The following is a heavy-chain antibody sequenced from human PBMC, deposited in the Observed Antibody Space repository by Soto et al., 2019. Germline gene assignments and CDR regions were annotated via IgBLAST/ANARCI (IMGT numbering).Heavy chain of an antibody. J-gene: IGHJ4*01. CDR3: ASDRSAGYSSSWELDY. CDR1: GFTFSSYG. Sequence: SLRLYCAASGFTFSSYGMHWVRQAPGKGLEWVAVISYDGSNKYYADSVKGRFTISRDNSKNTLYLQMNSLRAEDTAVYYCASDRSAGYSSSWELDYWGHGTLVIVYS. D-gene: IGHD6-13*01. CDR2: ISYDGSNK. V-gene: IGHV3-30*03.